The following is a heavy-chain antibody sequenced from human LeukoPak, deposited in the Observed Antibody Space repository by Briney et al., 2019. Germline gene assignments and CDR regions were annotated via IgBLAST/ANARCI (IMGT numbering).Heavy chain of an antibody. CDR2: INPSGGST. J-gene: IGHJ5*02. Sequence: ASVKVSCKASGYTFTSYYMHWVRQAPGQGLEWMGIINPSGGSTSYAQKFQGRVTMTRDTSTSTVYMELSSLRAEDTAVYYCAKDRVEYDSSGYYYGNWFDPWGQGTLVTVSS. CDR1: GYTFTSYY. V-gene: IGHV1-46*01. CDR3: AKDRVEYDSSGYYYGNWFDP. D-gene: IGHD3-22*01.